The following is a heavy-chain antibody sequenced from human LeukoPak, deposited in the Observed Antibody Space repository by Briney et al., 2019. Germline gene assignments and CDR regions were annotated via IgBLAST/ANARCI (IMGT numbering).Heavy chain of an antibody. V-gene: IGHV6-1*01. CDR3: ARSLVYYYYGMDV. Sequence: SQTLSLTCAISGDSVSSNSAAWNWLRQSPSRGLEWLGRTYYRSKWYNDYAVSVKSLITINPDTSKNQFSLQLNSVTPEDTAVYYCARSLVYYYYGMDVWGQGTTVTVSS. CDR1: GDSVSSNSAA. J-gene: IGHJ6*02. D-gene: IGHD6-13*01. CDR2: TYYRSKWYN.